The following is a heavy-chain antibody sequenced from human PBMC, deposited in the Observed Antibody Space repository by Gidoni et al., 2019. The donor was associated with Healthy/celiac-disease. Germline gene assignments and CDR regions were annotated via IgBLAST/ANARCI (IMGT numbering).Heavy chain of an antibody. CDR1: GGSFSGYY. CDR2: INHSGST. J-gene: IGHJ6*02. CDR3: ARGTYISSSGAVGMDV. D-gene: IGHD6-6*01. V-gene: IGHV4-34*01. Sequence: QVQLQQWGAGLLKPSETLSLACAVYGGSFSGYYGSWIRQPPGKGREWIGEINHSGSTNYNPSLKSRVTISVDTSKNQFSLKLSSVTAADTAVYYCARGTYISSSGAVGMDVWGQGTTVTVSS.